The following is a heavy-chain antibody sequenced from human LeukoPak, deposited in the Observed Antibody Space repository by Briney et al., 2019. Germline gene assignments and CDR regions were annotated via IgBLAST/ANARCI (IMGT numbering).Heavy chain of an antibody. Sequence: PSETLSLTCAGYGGSFSGYYWSWIRQPPGKGLEWIGEINHSGGTNYNPSLKSRVTISVDTSKNQFSLKLSSVTAADTAVYYCARAPYSSGWYGTAGYFDYWGQGTLVTVSS. V-gene: IGHV4-34*01. D-gene: IGHD6-19*01. CDR1: GGSFSGYY. CDR3: ARAPYSSGWYGTAGYFDY. CDR2: INHSGGT. J-gene: IGHJ4*02.